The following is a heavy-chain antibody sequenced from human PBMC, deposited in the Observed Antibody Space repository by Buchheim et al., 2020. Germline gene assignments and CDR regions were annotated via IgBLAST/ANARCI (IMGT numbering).Heavy chain of an antibody. CDR1: GASVTSSVSY. D-gene: IGHD3-22*01. Sequence: QLQLQESDPGLVKSSETLSLTCTVSGASVTSSVSYWGWIRQPPGKGLEWIGSMYYSGSTYYNPSLRSRVTHSMDTSKNQFSLRLSSVTAADTAIYYCARHDSLRVVVDHWGQGTL. CDR3: ARHDSLRVVVDH. CDR2: MYYSGST. J-gene: IGHJ5*02. V-gene: IGHV4-39*01.